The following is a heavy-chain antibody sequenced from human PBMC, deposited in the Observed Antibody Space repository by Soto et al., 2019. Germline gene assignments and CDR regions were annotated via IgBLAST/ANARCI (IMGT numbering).Heavy chain of an antibody. CDR1: GFTFSSYG. D-gene: IGHD3-22*01. J-gene: IGHJ3*01. V-gene: IGHV3-33*01. CDR3: ARDQLYYNDISGRPLNAFDV. Sequence: GGSLRLSCAASGFTFSSYGMHWVRQAPGKGLEWVAVIWYDGSNKYYADSVKGRFTISRDNAKNSLYLQMNSLRAEDTAVYYCARDQLYYNDISGRPLNAFDVWGQGTMVTVSS. CDR2: IWYDGSNK.